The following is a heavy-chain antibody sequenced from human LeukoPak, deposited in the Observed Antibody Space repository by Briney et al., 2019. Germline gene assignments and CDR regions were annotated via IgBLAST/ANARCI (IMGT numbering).Heavy chain of an antibody. Sequence: GGSLRLSCAASGFTFSSYWMHWVRQAPGKGLVWVSRINSDGSSTSYADSVKGRFTISRDNAKNSLYLQMNSLRAEDTALYYCAKDLYYYDSSGLFDYWGQGTLVTVSS. CDR3: AKDLYYYDSSGLFDY. J-gene: IGHJ4*02. V-gene: IGHV3-74*01. D-gene: IGHD3-22*01. CDR2: INSDGSST. CDR1: GFTFSSYW.